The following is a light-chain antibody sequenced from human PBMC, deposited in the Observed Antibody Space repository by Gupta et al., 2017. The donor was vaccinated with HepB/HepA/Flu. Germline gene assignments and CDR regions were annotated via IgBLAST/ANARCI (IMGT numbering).Light chain of an antibody. V-gene: IGLV6-57*03. Sequence: NFMLTQPHSVSESPGKTVTISCTRSSGNIASNYVQWYQQRPGSAPRPVIYEARDRPSGVPDRFSGSIDRSSNSASLTISGLKTEDEAIYYCQSYDVVSQPVFGGGTQFTVL. CDR3: QSYDVVSQPV. CDR1: SGNIASNY. CDR2: EAR. J-gene: IGLJ7*01.